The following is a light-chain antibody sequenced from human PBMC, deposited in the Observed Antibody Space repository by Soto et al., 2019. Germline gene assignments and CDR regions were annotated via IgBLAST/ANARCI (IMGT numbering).Light chain of an antibody. CDR3: QHYNNLPIP. CDR2: GAS. CDR1: HRVSSY. Sequence: VVSLSAATVSVSEEERVTLSCRASHRVSSYLAWYQQKPGQAPRLLIYGASTRATDIPARFSGSGSGTDVTLTISILQSEDFAVYCSQHYNNLPIPFCGVTKVDI. J-gene: IGKJ4*01. V-gene: IGKV3D-15*01.